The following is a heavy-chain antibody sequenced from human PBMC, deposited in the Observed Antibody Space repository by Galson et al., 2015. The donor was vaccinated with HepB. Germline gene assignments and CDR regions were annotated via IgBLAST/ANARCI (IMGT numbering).Heavy chain of an antibody. CDR1: GYTFTSYY. CDR3: ARDSPAVTTFWGDGTPHRSGYGAVYWYFDL. CDR2: INPSGGST. Sequence: SVKVSCKASGYTFTSYYMHWVRQAPGQGLEWMGIINPSGGSTSYAQKFQGRVTMARDTSTSTVYMELSSLRSEDTAVYYCARDSPAVTTFWGDGTPHRSGYGAVYWYFDLWGRGTLVTVSS. J-gene: IGHJ2*01. V-gene: IGHV1-46*01. D-gene: IGHD3-16*01.